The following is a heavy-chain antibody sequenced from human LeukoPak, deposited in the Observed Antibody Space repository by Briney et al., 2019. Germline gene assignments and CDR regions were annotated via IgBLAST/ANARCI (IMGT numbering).Heavy chain of an antibody. CDR2: ISSSGSTI. CDR3: VREGGSDWYSGWFDP. J-gene: IGHJ5*02. D-gene: IGHD6-19*01. Sequence: GGSLRLSCAASGFTFSSYAMSWVRQAPGKGLEWVSYISSSGSTIYYADSVKGRFTISRDNAENSLYLQMNSLRVEDTAVYYCVREGGSDWYSGWFDPWGQGTLVTVSS. V-gene: IGHV3-48*04. CDR1: GFTFSSYA.